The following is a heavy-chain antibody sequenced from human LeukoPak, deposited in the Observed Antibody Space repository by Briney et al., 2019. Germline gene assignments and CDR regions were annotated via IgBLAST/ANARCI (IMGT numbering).Heavy chain of an antibody. CDR1: GYTFTSYY. V-gene: IGHV1-46*01. Sequence: ASVKVSCKASGYTFTSYYMHWVRQAPGQGLEWMGIINPSGGSTSYAQKFQGRVTMTRDTSTSTVYMELSSLRSEDTAVYYCARDGDTAMVNPFYDYYYYGMDVWGQGTTVTVSS. CDR3: ARDGDTAMVNPFYDYYYYGMDV. J-gene: IGHJ6*02. CDR2: INPSGGST. D-gene: IGHD5-18*01.